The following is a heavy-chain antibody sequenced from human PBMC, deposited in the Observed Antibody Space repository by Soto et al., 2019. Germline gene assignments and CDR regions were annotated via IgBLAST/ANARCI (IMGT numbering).Heavy chain of an antibody. CDR3: ARALGPSELLSFDY. CDR2: IGTAGDT. D-gene: IGHD1-26*01. CDR1: GFTFSSYD. Sequence: PGGSLRLSCAASGFTFSSYDMHWVRQATGKGLEWVSAIGTAGDTYYPGSVKGRFTISRENAKNSLYLQMNSLRAEDTAVYYCARALGPSELLSFDYWGQGTLVTVSS. V-gene: IGHV3-13*01. J-gene: IGHJ4*02.